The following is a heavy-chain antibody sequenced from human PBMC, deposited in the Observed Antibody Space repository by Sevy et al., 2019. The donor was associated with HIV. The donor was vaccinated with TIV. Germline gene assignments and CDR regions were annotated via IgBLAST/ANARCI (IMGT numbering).Heavy chain of an antibody. CDR1: GYTFTGYY. V-gene: IGHV1-2*02. J-gene: IGHJ6*02. D-gene: IGHD3-10*01. CDR2: INPNSGGT. CDR3: ARDRGEILWFGEKGGGRNYYGMDV. Sequence: ASVKVSCKASGYTFTGYYMHWVRQAPGQGLEWMGWINPNSGGTNYAQKFQGRVTMTRDTSISTAYMELSRLRSDDTAVYYCARDRGEILWFGEKGGGRNYYGMDVWGQGTTVTISS.